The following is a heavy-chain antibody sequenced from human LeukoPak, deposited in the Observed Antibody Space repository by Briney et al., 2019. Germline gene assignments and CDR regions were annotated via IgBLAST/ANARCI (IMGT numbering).Heavy chain of an antibody. J-gene: IGHJ2*01. V-gene: IGHV5-51*01. D-gene: IGHD3-22*01. CDR3: ARVSTVEDSSGYASVYWYFDL. Sequence: GESLKISCKGSGYSFPRYWISWVRRMPGKGLEWMGIIYPGDSDTRYSPSFEGQVTISADKSINTAYLQWNSLKASDTAMYYCARVSTVEDSSGYASVYWYFDLWGRGTLVTVSS. CDR1: GYSFPRYW. CDR2: IYPGDSDT.